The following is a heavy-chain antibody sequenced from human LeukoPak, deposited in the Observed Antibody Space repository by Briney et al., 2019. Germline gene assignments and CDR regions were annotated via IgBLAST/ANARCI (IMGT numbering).Heavy chain of an antibody. CDR3: LMVRRDSPNPYYYYYYYMDV. J-gene: IGHJ6*03. CDR1: GGSISGSSYY. CDR2: IYYSGST. V-gene: IGHV4-39*07. Sequence: PSETLSLTCTVSGGSISGSSYYWGWIRQPPGKGLEWIGSIYYSGSTYYNPSLKSRVTISVDTSKNQFSLKLSSVTAADTAVYYCLMVRRDSPNPYYYYYYYMDVWGKGTTVTVSS. D-gene: IGHD3-10*01.